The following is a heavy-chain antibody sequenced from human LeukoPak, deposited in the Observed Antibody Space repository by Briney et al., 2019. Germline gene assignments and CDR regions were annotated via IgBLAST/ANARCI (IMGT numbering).Heavy chain of an antibody. CDR1: GFIFSSYS. CDR2: ITGSGGNT. V-gene: IGHV3-23*01. J-gene: IGHJ6*02. D-gene: IGHD6-13*01. CDR3: AKAASSSWPSYYYGMDV. Sequence: GSLRLSCAASGFIFSSYSMSWVRQAPGKGLEWVSVITGSGGNTYYADSVKGRFTISKDNSKNTVYLQMSSLRVDDTAVYYCAKAASSSWPSYYYGMDVWGQGTTVTVSS.